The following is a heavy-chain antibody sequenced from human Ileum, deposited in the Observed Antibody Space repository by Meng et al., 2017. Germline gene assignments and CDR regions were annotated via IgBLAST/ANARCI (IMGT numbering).Heavy chain of an antibody. V-gene: IGHV3-53*01. D-gene: IGHD4-11*01. CDR3: ARWYSSATGFDP. J-gene: IGHJ5*02. CDR2: IYSGGHT. Sequence: GGSLRLSCAASGFTVSGRHMSWVRQAPGKGLEGVSVIYSGGHTYYADAVKGRFTISRDNTKNTLYLQMYTLRAEDTAVYYCARWYSSATGFDPWGLGTLVTVSS. CDR1: GFTVSGRH.